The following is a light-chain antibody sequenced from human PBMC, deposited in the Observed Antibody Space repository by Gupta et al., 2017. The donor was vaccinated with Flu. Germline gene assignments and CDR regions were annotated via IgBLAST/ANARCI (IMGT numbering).Light chain of an antibody. J-gene: IGKJ1*01. V-gene: IGKV3-20*01. CDR3: QQYGSSQWT. CDR1: QSVSSSY. Sequence: EIVLTQSPGTLSLSPGERATLSCRASQSVSSSYLAWYQQEPSQAPRLLIYGASSRATGIPDRFSGSGSGTDFTLTISRLEPEDFAVYYCQQYGSSQWTFGQGTKVEIK. CDR2: GAS.